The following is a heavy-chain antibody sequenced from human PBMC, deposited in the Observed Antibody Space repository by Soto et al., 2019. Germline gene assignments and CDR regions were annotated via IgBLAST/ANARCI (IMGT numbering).Heavy chain of an antibody. D-gene: IGHD3-3*01. CDR1: GYTFTGYH. J-gene: IGHJ4*02. V-gene: IGHV1-2*02. CDR3: EREIRRTICGVVTGPDY. Sequence: ASVKVSCKASGYTFTGYHMHWVRQAPVHGLEWMGWINPNSGGTNYAQKFQGRVTMTRDTSISTAYMELSRLRSHDPAEYYWEREIRRTICGVVTGPDYCGEGTLVTVAS. CDR2: INPNSGGT.